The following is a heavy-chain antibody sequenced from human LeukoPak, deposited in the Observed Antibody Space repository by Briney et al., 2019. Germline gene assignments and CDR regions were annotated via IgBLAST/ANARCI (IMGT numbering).Heavy chain of an antibody. D-gene: IGHD5-12*01. Sequence: ASVKVSCKASGYTFTSYDINWVRQATGQGLEWMGWMNPNSGNTGCAQKFQGRVTMTRNTSISTAYMELSSLRSEDTAVYYCARRRGLRYNWFDPWGQGTLVTVSS. J-gene: IGHJ5*02. CDR2: MNPNSGNT. V-gene: IGHV1-8*01. CDR1: GYTFTSYD. CDR3: ARRRGLRYNWFDP.